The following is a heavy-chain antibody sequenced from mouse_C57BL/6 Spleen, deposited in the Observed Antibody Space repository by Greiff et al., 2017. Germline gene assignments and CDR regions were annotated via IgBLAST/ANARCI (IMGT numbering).Heavy chain of an antibody. V-gene: IGHV1-49*01. CDR3: ASGDGSRAPYAMDY. CDR1: YFAFMASA. CDR2: FTMYSDAT. J-gene: IGHJ4*01. Sequence: LQESGAELVRPGSSVKLSFKDSYFAFMASALHWVKQRPGHGLEWIGSFTMYSDATEYSENFKGKATLTAKTSSSTAYMELSSLTSEDSAVYYCASGDGSRAPYAMDYWGQGTSVTVSS. D-gene: IGHD1-1*01.